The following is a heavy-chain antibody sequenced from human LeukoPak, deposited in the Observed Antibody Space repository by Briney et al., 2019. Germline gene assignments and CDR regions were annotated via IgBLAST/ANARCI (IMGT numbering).Heavy chain of an antibody. CDR3: ARVRRQVGSRWFDS. V-gene: IGHV3-53*01. CDR2: INIGGGV. J-gene: IGHJ5*01. Sequence: PGGSLRLSCAASGFPFTNNYMSGVRQAPGKGVEWGSVINIGGGVSYTDSVKGGVTISRHNSNSTLYLQMNSLTVEDTALYYCARVRRQVGSRWFDSWGQGTLVTVSS. D-gene: IGHD1-26*01. CDR1: GFPFTNNY.